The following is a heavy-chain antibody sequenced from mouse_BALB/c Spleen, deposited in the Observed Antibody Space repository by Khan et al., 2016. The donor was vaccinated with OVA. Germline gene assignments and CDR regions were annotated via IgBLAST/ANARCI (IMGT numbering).Heavy chain of an antibody. Sequence: QVQLKQSGAELVKPGASMKLSCKTSGYTFTSYWIQWVKQRPGQGLGWIGQIFPGTGTTYYNENFKGKATLTVDTSSSTAYIQLSSLTSEDSAVYFCARGYFGNYEFAYWGQGTLVTVSP. CDR3: ARGYFGNYEFAY. D-gene: IGHD2-1*01. CDR1: GYTFTSYW. V-gene: IGHV1S132*01. CDR2: IFPGTGTT. J-gene: IGHJ3*01.